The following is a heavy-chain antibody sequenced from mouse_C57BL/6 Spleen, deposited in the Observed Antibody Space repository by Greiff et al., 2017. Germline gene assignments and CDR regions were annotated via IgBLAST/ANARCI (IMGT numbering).Heavy chain of an antibody. CDR1: GYTFTSYW. CDR3: ARGITTVVAEAY. D-gene: IGHD1-1*01. V-gene: IGHV1-55*01. Sequence: QVQLQQPGAELVKPGASVKMSCKASGYTFTSYWITWVKQRPGQGLEWIGDIYPGSGSTNYNEKFKSKATRTVDTSSSTAYMQLSSLTSEDSAVYYCARGITTVVAEAYWGQGTLVTVSA. J-gene: IGHJ3*01. CDR2: IYPGSGST.